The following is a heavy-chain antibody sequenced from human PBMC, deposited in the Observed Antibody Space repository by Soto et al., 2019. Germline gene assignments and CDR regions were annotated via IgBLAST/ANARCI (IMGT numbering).Heavy chain of an antibody. V-gene: IGHV4-39*01. J-gene: IGHJ6*02. D-gene: IGHD3-22*01. Sequence: SETMSLTCTVSGGYISSSSYYWGWIRQPPGKRLEWIGSIYYSGSTYYNPSLKSRVTISVDTSKNQFSLKLSSVTAADTAVYYCARRLYYDSSGFEGGGMDVWGQGTTVTVSS. CDR3: ARRLYYDSSGFEGGGMDV. CDR2: IYYSGST. CDR1: GGYISSSSYY.